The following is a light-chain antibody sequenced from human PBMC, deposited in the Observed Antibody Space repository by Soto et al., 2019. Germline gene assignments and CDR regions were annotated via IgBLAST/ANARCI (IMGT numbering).Light chain of an antibody. Sequence: QSALTQPASVSGSPGQLITISCTGTSSDVGAFNYVSWYQQRPGEAPKLIIYDVSSRPSAISYRFSGSKSGNTASLTISGLQAEDEADYYCSSYTTNSTLIFGGGTKVTVL. J-gene: IGLJ2*01. V-gene: IGLV2-14*01. CDR2: DVS. CDR3: SSYTTNSTLI. CDR1: SSDVGAFNY.